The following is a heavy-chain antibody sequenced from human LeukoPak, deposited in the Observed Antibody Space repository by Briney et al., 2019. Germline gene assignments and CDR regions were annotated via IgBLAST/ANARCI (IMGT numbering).Heavy chain of an antibody. J-gene: IGHJ6*03. V-gene: IGHV3-21*01. CDR1: GFTFCSYS. CDR3: ARDKAGTTPYYYYSMDV. D-gene: IGHD1-14*01. CDR2: ISSSTSYI. Sequence: GGSLRLCCVASGFTFCSYSLTWVRQAPGEGLEWVASISSSTSYIYYADTVKGRFTISRDNAKNSLYLQMNSLRAEDTAVYHCARDKAGTTPYYYYSMDVWGKGTTVTVSS.